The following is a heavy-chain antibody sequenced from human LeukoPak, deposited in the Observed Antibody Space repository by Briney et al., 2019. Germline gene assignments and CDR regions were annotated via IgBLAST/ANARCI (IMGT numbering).Heavy chain of an antibody. D-gene: IGHD4-17*01. V-gene: IGHV3-53*01. CDR1: GFTVSSNY. J-gene: IGHJ5*01. Sequence: GSCRLSCAASGFTVSSNYMSWVRQAPGKGLEWVSTINANSGTRSYAASVRGRFTISRDNSKNTLYLQLNTLRADDTAVYYCAKPISGGLAVTTDWFAPWGEGTLAIASS. CDR2: INANSGTR. CDR3: AKPISGGLAVTTDWFAP.